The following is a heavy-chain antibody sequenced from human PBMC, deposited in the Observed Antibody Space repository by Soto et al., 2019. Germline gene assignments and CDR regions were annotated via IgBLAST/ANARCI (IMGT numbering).Heavy chain of an antibody. CDR1: GDSLGNYY. V-gene: IGHV4-4*07. CDR2: VSSSGNT. CDR3: ARADYEVLTGSYAMDV. D-gene: IGHD3-9*01. J-gene: IGHJ6*02. Sequence: SETLSLTXTVSGDSLGNYYWVWIRQPVGKGLEWIGRVSSSGNTNANPTLNSRATMSIDTSKSQFSLRLRSVTAADTAVYYCARADYEVLTGSYAMDVWGQGTTVTVSS.